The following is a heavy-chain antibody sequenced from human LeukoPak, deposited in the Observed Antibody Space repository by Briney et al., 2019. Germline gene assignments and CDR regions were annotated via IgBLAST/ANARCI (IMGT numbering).Heavy chain of an antibody. Sequence: ASVKVSCKASGYTFTGYYMHWVRQAPGQGLEWMGWINPNSGGTNYAQKFQGRVTMTRDTSISTAYMELNSLRTEDTALYYCARGDTMVRGAHDAFDIWGQGTMVTVSS. D-gene: IGHD3-10*01. V-gene: IGHV1-2*02. J-gene: IGHJ3*02. CDR3: ARGDTMVRGAHDAFDI. CDR2: INPNSGGT. CDR1: GYTFTGYY.